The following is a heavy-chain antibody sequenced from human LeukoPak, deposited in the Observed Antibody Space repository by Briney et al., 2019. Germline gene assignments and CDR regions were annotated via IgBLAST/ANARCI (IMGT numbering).Heavy chain of an antibody. J-gene: IGHJ3*02. CDR2: IDPSESYT. Sequence: GEYLKISCKGSGYSFTSYWISWVRQMPGKGLEWMGRIDPSESYTNYSPSFQGHVTISADKSISTAYLQWSSLKASDTAMYYCARPGGYCSSTSCYYGAFDIWGQGTMVTVPS. CDR3: ARPGGYCSSTSCYYGAFDI. D-gene: IGHD2-2*01. V-gene: IGHV5-10-1*01. CDR1: GYSFTSYW.